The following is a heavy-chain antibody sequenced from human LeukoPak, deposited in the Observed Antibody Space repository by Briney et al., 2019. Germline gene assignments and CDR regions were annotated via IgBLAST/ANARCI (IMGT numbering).Heavy chain of an antibody. CDR2: IIPMFRTA. J-gene: IGHJ6*04. CDR1: GGTFSSYA. Sequence: SVKVSCKSSGGTFSSYAISWVRQAPGQGLEWMGGIIPMFRTANYAQKFQGRVTITADESTSTAYMELSSLRSEDTAVYYCARRVRRGVSHPPHYYYYYAMDVWGKGTAITVSA. CDR3: ARRVRRGVSHPPHYYYYYAMDV. V-gene: IGHV1-69*13. D-gene: IGHD3-10*01.